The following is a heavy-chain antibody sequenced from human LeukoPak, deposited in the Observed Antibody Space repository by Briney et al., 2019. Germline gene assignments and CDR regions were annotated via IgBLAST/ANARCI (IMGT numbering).Heavy chain of an antibody. CDR3: AVGYQAGMDV. Sequence: SSETLSLTCAVYGGSFSGYYWSWIRQPPGKGLEWIGEINHSGSTNYNPSLKSRVTISVDTSKNQFSLKLSSVTAADTAVYYCAVGYQAGMDVWGQGTTVTVSS. V-gene: IGHV4-34*01. D-gene: IGHD5-12*01. CDR1: GGSFSGYY. J-gene: IGHJ6*02. CDR2: INHSGST.